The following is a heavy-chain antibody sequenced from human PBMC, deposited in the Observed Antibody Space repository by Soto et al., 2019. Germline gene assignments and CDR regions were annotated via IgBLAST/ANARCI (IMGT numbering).Heavy chain of an antibody. CDR3: AHSSYLTGPYYFDY. D-gene: IGHD2-8*02. V-gene: IGHV2-5*08. CDR2: IDGDDDK. CDR1: KKSLSNRVMC. Sequence: TRRVPYTFKKKSLSNRVMCVSWIRQPTGKAPEGLELIDGDDDKRYSASLKSRLTSTKDTSKNEVVLTITNMDPVDTATYYCAHSSYLTGPYYFDYWGKGTLVTVSS. J-gene: IGHJ4*02.